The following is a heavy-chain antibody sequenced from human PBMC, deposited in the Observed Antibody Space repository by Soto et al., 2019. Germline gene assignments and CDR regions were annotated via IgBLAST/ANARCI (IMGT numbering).Heavy chain of an antibody. Sequence: SLTCTVSCGSISISSYYWGWIRQPPGKGLEWIGSIYYSGSTYYNPSLKSRVTISVDTSKNQFSLKLSSVTAADTAVYYCARLGYDFWSGYYNLWFDPWGQGTLVTVSS. CDR1: CGSISISSYY. D-gene: IGHD3-3*01. CDR3: ARLGYDFWSGYYNLWFDP. J-gene: IGHJ5*02. V-gene: IGHV4-39*01. CDR2: IYYSGST.